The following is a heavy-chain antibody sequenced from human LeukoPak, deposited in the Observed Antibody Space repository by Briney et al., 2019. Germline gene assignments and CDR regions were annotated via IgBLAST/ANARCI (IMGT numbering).Heavy chain of an antibody. Sequence: GGSLRLSCAASGFTFSSYSMNWVRQAPGKGLEWVSSISSSRGYIYYADSVKGRFTISRDNAKNSLYLQMNSLRAEDTAVYYCARVGPYCSGGSCYDYWGQGTLVTVSS. CDR1: GFTFSSYS. D-gene: IGHD2-15*01. J-gene: IGHJ4*02. CDR3: ARVGPYCSGGSCYDY. CDR2: ISSSRGYI. V-gene: IGHV3-21*01.